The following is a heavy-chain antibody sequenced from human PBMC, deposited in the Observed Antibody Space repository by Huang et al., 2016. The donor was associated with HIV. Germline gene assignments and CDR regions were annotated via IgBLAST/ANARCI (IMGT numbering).Heavy chain of an antibody. CDR1: GYTFTDFQ. Sequence: QVQLVQSGSELKKPGASVKVSCKVSGYTFTDFQISWVRQAPGQGLEWMDWIHPNTGNPTYAQGSTGRVVFSLDTSVSTAYLQISSLKAEDTAVYFCARDSGYYRYFDYWGQGTLVTVSS. J-gene: IGHJ4*02. D-gene: IGHD3-22*01. CDR3: ARDSGYYRYFDY. CDR2: IHPNTGNP. V-gene: IGHV7-4-1*02.